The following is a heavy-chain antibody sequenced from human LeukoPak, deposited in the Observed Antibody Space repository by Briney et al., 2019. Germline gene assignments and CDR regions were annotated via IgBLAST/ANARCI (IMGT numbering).Heavy chain of an antibody. CDR1: GFTFSDYW. Sequence: PGGSLRLSCAASGFTFSDYWMNWVRQDPGKGLEWVANMKEDGSEKYCVDCVKGRFTISRDNAKNSLYLQMNSLRVEDTAVYYCARGPNYGSRSDYFDYWGQGTLVTVSS. CDR3: ARGPNYGSRSDYFDY. V-gene: IGHV3-7*03. J-gene: IGHJ4*02. CDR2: MKEDGSEK. D-gene: IGHD3-10*01.